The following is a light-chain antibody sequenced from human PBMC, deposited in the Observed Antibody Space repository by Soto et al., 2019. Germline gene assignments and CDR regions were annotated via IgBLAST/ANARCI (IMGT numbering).Light chain of an antibody. V-gene: IGKV3-15*01. CDR3: QQSNNWPCT. CDR1: QSVSSN. J-gene: IGKJ1*01. CDR2: GVS. Sequence: EIVMTQSPATLSVSPGERATLSCRASQSVSSNLAWYQQKPGQAPRLLIYGVSTRDTGIPARLSGSGSGTEFPLPISSLQSEDFAVDYCQQSNNWPCTFGQGTKVEIK.